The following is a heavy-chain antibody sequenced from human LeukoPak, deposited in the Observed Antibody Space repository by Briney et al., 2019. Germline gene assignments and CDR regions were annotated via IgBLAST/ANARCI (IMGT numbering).Heavy chain of an antibody. D-gene: IGHD3-9*01. V-gene: IGHV3-7*05. CDR3: ASNNDWSFDF. J-gene: IGHJ4*02. CDR1: GFTFSFHW. CDR2: ITGDGSVK. Sequence: PGGSLRLSCSGAGFTFSFHWMSWLRQAPGKGLEWVANITGDGSVKNYGDTVKGRFTVSRDDAKNSLYLQMNSLRVEDTAVYYCASNNDWSFDFGGQGTLVTVSS.